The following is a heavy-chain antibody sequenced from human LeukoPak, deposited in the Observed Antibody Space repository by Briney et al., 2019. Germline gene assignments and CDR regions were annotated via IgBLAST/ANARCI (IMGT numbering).Heavy chain of an antibody. D-gene: IGHD3-9*01. CDR3: ARETRSPTIFPPYDAFDI. CDR2: IKQDGSEK. V-gene: IGHV3-7*03. CDR1: GFTFSSYW. Sequence: GGSLRLSCAASGFTFSSYWMSWVRQAPGKGLEWVANIKQDGSEKYYVDSVKGRFTISRDNAKNSLYLQMNSLRAEDTAVYYCARETRSPTIFPPYDAFDIWGQGTMVTVSS. J-gene: IGHJ3*02.